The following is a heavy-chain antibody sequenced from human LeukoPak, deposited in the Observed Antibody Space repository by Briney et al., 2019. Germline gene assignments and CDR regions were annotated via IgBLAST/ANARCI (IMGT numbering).Heavy chain of an antibody. D-gene: IGHD3-10*01. Sequence: PGGSLRLSCVASGFTFSSYAMSWVRQAPGKGLEWVSAISGSGVTTDYADSVKGRLTISRDNSKNTLYLQMNSLRAEDTAVYYCAKNYGAMLRGLFDYWGQGTLVTVSS. CDR1: GFTFSSYA. J-gene: IGHJ4*02. V-gene: IGHV3-23*01. CDR3: AKNYGAMLRGLFDY. CDR2: ISGSGVTT.